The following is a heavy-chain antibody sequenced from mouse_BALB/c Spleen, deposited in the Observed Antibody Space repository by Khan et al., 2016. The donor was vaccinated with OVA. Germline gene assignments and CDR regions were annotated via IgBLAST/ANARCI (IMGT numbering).Heavy chain of an antibody. CDR2: IWSGGST. Sequence: VELVESGPGLVQPSQSLSITCTVSGFSLTTYGVHWVRQSPGKGLEWLGVIWSGGSTDYNAAFISRLSISKDSSKSQVFFKMNSLQVNDTAIYYCARNYDSDEGLAYWGQGTLVTVSS. V-gene: IGHV2-2*02. CDR3: ARNYDSDEGLAY. CDR1: GFSLTTYG. D-gene: IGHD2-4*01. J-gene: IGHJ3*01.